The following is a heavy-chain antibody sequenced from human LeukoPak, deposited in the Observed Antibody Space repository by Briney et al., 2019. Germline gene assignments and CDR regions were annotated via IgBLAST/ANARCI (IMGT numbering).Heavy chain of an antibody. CDR1: GGSISSSSYY. J-gene: IGHJ4*02. Sequence: SETLSLTCTVSGGSISSSSYYWGWIRQPPGKGLERIGSIYYSGSTYYNPSLKSRVTISVDTSENQFSLKLSSVTAADTAVYYCARHNYAPGDSSGYGGFDYWGQGTLVTVSS. V-gene: IGHV4-39*01. CDR3: ARHNYAPGDSSGYGGFDY. CDR2: IYYSGST. D-gene: IGHD3-22*01.